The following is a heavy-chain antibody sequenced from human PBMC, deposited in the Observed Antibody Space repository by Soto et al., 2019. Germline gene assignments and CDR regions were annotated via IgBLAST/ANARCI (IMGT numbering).Heavy chain of an antibody. CDR3: ARDPDCSGGSCYYAFDI. V-gene: IGHV1-69*02. Sequence: ASVKVSCKASGGTFSSYTISWVRQAPGQGLEWMGRIIPILGIANYAQKFQGRVTITADQSTSTAYMELSSLRSEDTAVYYCARDPDCSGGSCYYAFDIWGQGTMVTVSS. CDR2: IIPILGIA. D-gene: IGHD2-15*01. CDR1: GGTFSSYT. J-gene: IGHJ3*02.